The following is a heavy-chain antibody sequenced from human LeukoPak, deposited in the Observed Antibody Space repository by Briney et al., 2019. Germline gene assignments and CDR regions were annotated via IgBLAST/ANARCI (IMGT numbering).Heavy chain of an antibody. D-gene: IGHD3-10*01. CDR3: ATVLLWFGELLPF. CDR2: FYTSGST. Sequence: PSETLSLTCTVSGGSISSQYWSWIRQPAGKGLEWIGRFYTSGSTNYNPSLKSRVTMSLDMSKNQFSLKLSSVTAADTAVYYCATVLLWFGELLPFWGQGTLVTVSS. CDR1: GGSISSQY. V-gene: IGHV4-4*07. J-gene: IGHJ4*02.